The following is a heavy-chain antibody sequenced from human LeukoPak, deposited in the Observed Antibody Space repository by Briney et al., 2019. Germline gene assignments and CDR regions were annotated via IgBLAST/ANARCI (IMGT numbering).Heavy chain of an antibody. CDR1: GYTFTDYY. D-gene: IGHD6-6*01. J-gene: IGHJ4*02. CDR2: INPKSGDT. Sequence: ASVRVSCKASGYTFTDYYIHWVRQAPGQGLEWMGWINPKSGDTRYAQKFQARVTMTRDTSISTAYMDLSRLTSDDTAVYYCAKDLAAGRRIAVRPDYWGQGTLVTVSS. CDR3: AKDLAAGRRIAVRPDY. V-gene: IGHV1-2*02.